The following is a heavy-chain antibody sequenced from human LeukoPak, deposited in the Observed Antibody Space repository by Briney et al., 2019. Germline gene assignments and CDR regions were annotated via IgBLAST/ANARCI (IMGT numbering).Heavy chain of an antibody. CDR3: ARDLDSSGYYYSFDY. V-gene: IGHV3-20*04. Sequence: GGSLRLSCVASGLTVSRHYMTWVRQAPGKGLEWVSGINWNGGSTGYADSVKGRFTISRDNAKNSLYLQMNSLRAEDTALYYCARDLDSSGYYYSFDYWGQGTLVTVSS. CDR2: INWNGGST. CDR1: GLTVSRHY. J-gene: IGHJ4*02. D-gene: IGHD3-22*01.